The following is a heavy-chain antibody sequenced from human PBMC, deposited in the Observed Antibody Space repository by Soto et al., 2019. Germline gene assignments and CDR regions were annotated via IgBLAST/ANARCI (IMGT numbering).Heavy chain of an antibody. V-gene: IGHV3-30*03. J-gene: IGHJ4*02. Sequence: QVQLLESGGGVVQPGTSLRLSCVASGFTFSTSGMHWVRQAPGKGLEWVAVISRDGSVKYYADSVKGRFTISRDTSKNTLYLQMISLRAEDTAVYYCAGEIASGYWGQGTLVTVSS. CDR2: ISRDGSVK. D-gene: IGHD2-21*01. CDR3: AGEIASGY. CDR1: GFTFSTSG.